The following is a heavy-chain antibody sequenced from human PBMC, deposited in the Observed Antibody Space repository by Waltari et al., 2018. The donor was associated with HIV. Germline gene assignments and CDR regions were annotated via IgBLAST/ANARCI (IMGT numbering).Heavy chain of an antibody. CDR3: ARDLGYSYGYVSDY. CDR2: INQDGSEK. CDR1: GFTFSSYW. V-gene: IGHV3-7*01. D-gene: IGHD5-18*01. J-gene: IGHJ4*02. Sequence: EVQLVESGGGLVQPGGSLRLPCAASGFTFSSYWMSWVRKAPGKGLEWLANINQDGSEKYYVDSVKGRFTISRDNAKNSLYLQMNSLRAEDTAVYYCARDLGYSYGYVSDYWGQGTLVTVSS.